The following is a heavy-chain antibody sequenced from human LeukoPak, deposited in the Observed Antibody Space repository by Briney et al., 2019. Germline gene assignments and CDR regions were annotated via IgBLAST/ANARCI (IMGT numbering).Heavy chain of an antibody. Sequence: PGGSLRLSCAASGFTFSNYAMSWVRRAPGKGLEWLSAISSVGATHYAESVMGRFTISRSVSNNALYLQLNSLGVEDTAVYFCAKNLREGRLLTISLDSWGQGTLVTVSP. D-gene: IGHD3-22*01. V-gene: IGHV3-23*01. CDR2: ISSVGAT. CDR3: AKNLREGRLLTISLDS. CDR1: GFTFSNYA. J-gene: IGHJ4*02.